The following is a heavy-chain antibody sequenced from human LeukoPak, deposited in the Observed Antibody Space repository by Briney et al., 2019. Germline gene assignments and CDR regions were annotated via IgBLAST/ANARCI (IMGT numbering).Heavy chain of an antibody. CDR2: ISDRGNTI. J-gene: IGHJ4*02. Sequence: GGSLRLSCAASGFTFSDYYMSWIRQAPGKGLEWVSYISDRGNTIYYPDSVKGRFTISRDNSKNTLYVQMNSLRPDDTAVFYCAKDSSDYYFDYWGQGTLVTVSS. D-gene: IGHD3-22*01. CDR1: GFTFSDYY. CDR3: AKDSSDYYFDY. V-gene: IGHV3-11*04.